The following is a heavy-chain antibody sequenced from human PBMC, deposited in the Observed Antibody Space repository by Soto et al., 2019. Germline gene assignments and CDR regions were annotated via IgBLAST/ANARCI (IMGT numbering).Heavy chain of an antibody. J-gene: IGHJ3*02. CDR1: GGAISRGGYY. V-gene: IGHV4-31*03. Sequence: PSETLSLTCTVSGGAISRGGYYWNWIRQHPGKGLEWIGYIYYSGSIDYNPSLKSRVTISVDTSKNQFSLKLSSVTAADTAVYYCARSDYGGNFDAFDIWGQGTMVTVS. D-gene: IGHD4-17*01. CDR3: ARSDYGGNFDAFDI. CDR2: IYYSGSI.